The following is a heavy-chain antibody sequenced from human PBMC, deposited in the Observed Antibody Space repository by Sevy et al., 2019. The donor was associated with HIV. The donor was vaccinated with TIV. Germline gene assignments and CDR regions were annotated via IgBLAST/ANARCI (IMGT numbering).Heavy chain of an antibody. CDR2: IYYSWST. V-gene: IGHV4-39*02. CDR1: GGSISSSSYY. CDR3: ARENMGASSIAAHYGMDV. Sequence: SETLSLTCTVSGGSISSSSYYWGWIRQPPGKGLEWIGSIYYSWSTYYDPSLKSRVTISVDTSKNQFSLKLSSVTAADTAVYYCARENMGASSIAAHYGMDVWGQGTTVTVSS. D-gene: IGHD6-6*01. J-gene: IGHJ6*02.